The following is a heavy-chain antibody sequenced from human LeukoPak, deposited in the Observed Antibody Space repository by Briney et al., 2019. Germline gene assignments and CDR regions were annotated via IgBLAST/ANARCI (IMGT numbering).Heavy chain of an antibody. CDR3: ARDQEGFDY. Sequence: GASVKVSCKASGYTCTSNYIHWVRQAPGQGHGWMGMIYPRDGSTSYAQKFQGRVTVTRDTSTSTVHMELSGLRSEDTAVYYCARDQEGFDYWGQGTLVTVSS. J-gene: IGHJ4*02. CDR1: GYTCTSNY. V-gene: IGHV1-46*01. CDR2: IYPRDGST.